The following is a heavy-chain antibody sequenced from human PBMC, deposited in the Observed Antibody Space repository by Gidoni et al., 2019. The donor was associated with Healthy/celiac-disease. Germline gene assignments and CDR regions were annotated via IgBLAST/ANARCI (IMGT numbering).Heavy chain of an antibody. CDR1: GFTFSSYS. J-gene: IGHJ4*02. CDR3: ARDGVGGWLQLQSFDY. V-gene: IGHV3-21*01. CDR2: ISSSSSYI. Sequence: EVQLVESGGGLVKPGGSLRLSCAASGFTFSSYSMNWVRQAPGKGLEWVSSISSSSSYIYYADSVKGRFTISRDNAKNSLYLQMNSLRAEDTAVYYCARDGVGGWLQLQSFDYWGQGTLVTVSS. D-gene: IGHD5-12*01.